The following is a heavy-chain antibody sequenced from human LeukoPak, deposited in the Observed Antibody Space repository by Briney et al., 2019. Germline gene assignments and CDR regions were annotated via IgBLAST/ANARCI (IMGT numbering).Heavy chain of an antibody. CDR3: ARGQLERLQGYMDV. V-gene: IGHV3-21*01. Sequence: PGGSLRLSCAASGFTFSSYSMNWVRQAPGKGLEWVSSISSSSSYIYYADSVKGRFTISRDDAKNSLYLQMNSLRAEDTAVYYCARGQLERLQGYMDVWGKGTTVTVSS. CDR2: ISSSSSYI. D-gene: IGHD1-1*01. CDR1: GFTFSSYS. J-gene: IGHJ6*03.